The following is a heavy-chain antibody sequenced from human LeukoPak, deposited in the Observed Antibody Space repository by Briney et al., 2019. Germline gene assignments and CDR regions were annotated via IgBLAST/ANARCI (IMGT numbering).Heavy chain of an antibody. CDR3: AKDIMVENYYDSSGYYPY. CDR1: GFTFSSYA. J-gene: IGHJ4*02. Sequence: PGGSLRLSCAASGFTFSSYAMSWVRQAPGKGLEWVSAISGSGGSTYYADSVKGRFTISRDNSKNTLYLQMNSSRAEDTAVYYCAKDIMVENYYDSSGYYPYWGQGTLVTVSS. D-gene: IGHD3-22*01. CDR2: ISGSGGST. V-gene: IGHV3-23*01.